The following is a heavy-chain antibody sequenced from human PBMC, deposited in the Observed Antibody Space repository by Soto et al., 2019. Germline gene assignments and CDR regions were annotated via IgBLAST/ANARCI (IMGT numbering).Heavy chain of an antibody. CDR3: TRSIGSGGVIGGFDY. CDR2: ILPIFDTP. D-gene: IGHD3-16*02. V-gene: IGHV1-69*01. CDR1: GGTFSTYA. Sequence: QVQLVQSETEVKKPGSAVKVSCKASGGTFSTYAMNWVRQAPGQGLEWMGGILPIFDTPRYAQKFQGRVTITVDESTTTAYMELSGLRFDDTAVYYCTRSIGSGGVIGGFDYWGQGTLVTVSS. J-gene: IGHJ4*02.